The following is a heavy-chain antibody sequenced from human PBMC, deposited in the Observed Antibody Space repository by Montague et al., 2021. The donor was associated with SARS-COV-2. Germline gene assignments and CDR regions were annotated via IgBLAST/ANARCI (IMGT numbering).Heavy chain of an antibody. CDR1: GFSIGSGDY. V-gene: IGHV4-38-2*02. J-gene: IGHJ3*02. CDR2: IYHSGTT. CDR3: VGGKAGGLRNVFDI. Sequence: SETLSLTCTVSGFSIGSGDYWGWIRQPPGKGLEWIGSIYHSGTTYYNQSLQSRLTMSIETSTNQFSLRLPSVTAADTAAFFCVGGKAGGLRNVFDIWGQGTTVTVSS.